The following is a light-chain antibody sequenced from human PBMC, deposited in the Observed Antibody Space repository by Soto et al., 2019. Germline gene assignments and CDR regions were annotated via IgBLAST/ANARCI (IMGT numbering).Light chain of an antibody. CDR3: QHLSTYPST. Sequence: IQLTQSPSSLSASVGDIVTITCRASQGIGSYLAWYQQKPGEAPKLLIFAASTLQSGVPSRFSGSGSGTDFTITISSLQAEDFATYYCQHLSTYPSTLGGGTTVDIK. CDR1: QGIGSY. J-gene: IGKJ4*01. V-gene: IGKV1-9*01. CDR2: AAS.